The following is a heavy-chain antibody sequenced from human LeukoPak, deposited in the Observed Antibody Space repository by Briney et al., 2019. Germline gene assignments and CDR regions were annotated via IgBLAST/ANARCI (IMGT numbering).Heavy chain of an antibody. J-gene: IGHJ4*02. CDR2: ISSSSSYI. D-gene: IGHD3-10*01. CDR3: ARDLGYYGSGSYYNLFDY. CDR1: GFTFSSYS. Sequence: GGSLRLSCAASGFTFSSYSMNWVRQAPGKGLEWVSSISSSSSYIYYADSVKGRFTISRDNAKNSLYLQMNSLRAEDTAVYYCARDLGYYGSGSYYNLFDYWGQGTLVTVSS. V-gene: IGHV3-21*01.